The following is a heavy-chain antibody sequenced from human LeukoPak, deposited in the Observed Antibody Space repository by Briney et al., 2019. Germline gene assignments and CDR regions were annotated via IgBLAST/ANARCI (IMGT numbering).Heavy chain of an antibody. Sequence: GGSLRLSCAASGFTFSSYAMSWVRQAPGKGLEWVSAISGSGGSTYYADSVKGRVTISRDNSKNTPYLQMHSLRAEDTAVYYCAKDIGDLDFDYWGQGTLVTVSS. CDR2: ISGSGGST. V-gene: IGHV3-23*01. CDR1: GFTFSSYA. CDR3: AKDIGDLDFDY. D-gene: IGHD3-3*01. J-gene: IGHJ4*02.